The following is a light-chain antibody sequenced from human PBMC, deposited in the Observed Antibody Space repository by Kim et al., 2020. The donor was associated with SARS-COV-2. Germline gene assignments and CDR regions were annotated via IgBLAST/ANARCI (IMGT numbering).Light chain of an antibody. CDR3: QSYNRSNVI. CDR2: EDD. CDR1: RGSIGDNY. Sequence: GWTVTISCARSRGSIGDNYVQWYQQRPGGAPTTLIYEDDQRPSGVPDRFSGSIDSSSNSASPTISGLKTEDEADYYCQSYNRSNVIFGGGTQLTVL. V-gene: IGLV6-57*03. J-gene: IGLJ2*01.